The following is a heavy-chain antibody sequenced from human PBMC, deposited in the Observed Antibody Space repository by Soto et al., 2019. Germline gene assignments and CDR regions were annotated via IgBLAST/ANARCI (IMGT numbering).Heavy chain of an antibody. CDR2: IDPSDSQT. Sequence: GESLKISCKGSGYSFAGYWITWVRQKPGKGLEWMGRIDPSDSQTYYSPSFRGHVTISVTKSITTVFLQWSSLRASDTAMYYCASQIYDSDTGPNSQYYFDSWGQGTSVTVSS. CDR1: GYSFAGYW. V-gene: IGHV5-10-1*01. CDR3: ASQIYDSDTGPNSQYYFDS. J-gene: IGHJ4*02. D-gene: IGHD3-22*01.